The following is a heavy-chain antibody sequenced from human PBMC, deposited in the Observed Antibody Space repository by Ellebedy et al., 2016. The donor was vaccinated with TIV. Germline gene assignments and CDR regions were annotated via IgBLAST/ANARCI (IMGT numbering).Heavy chain of an antibody. Sequence: GESLKISCGASGFHFRNYHMHWVRQAPGKGLEWVALLWFNGRLKYYADSGKGRFSLSRDNFRNALYLQINALRDDDTGVYYCAREVEGGQGDMDVWGQGTTVTVSS. CDR1: GFHFRNYH. V-gene: IGHV3-33*01. D-gene: IGHD1-26*01. CDR3: AREVEGGQGDMDV. CDR2: LWFNGRLK. J-gene: IGHJ6*02.